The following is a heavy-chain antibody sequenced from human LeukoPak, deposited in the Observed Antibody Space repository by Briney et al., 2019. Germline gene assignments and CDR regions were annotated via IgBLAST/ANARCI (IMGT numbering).Heavy chain of an antibody. V-gene: IGHV3-30*18. Sequence: GGSLRLSCAASGYTFSNYAIHWIRQGPGKGLKWVAIISYDGTNKYYADSVKGRFSISRDNSKNTLYLQMNSLRPEDTAVYYCAKAVGFGEAYGMDVWGQGTTVTVSS. J-gene: IGHJ6*02. CDR2: ISYDGTNK. CDR1: GYTFSNYA. CDR3: AKAVGFGEAYGMDV. D-gene: IGHD3-10*01.